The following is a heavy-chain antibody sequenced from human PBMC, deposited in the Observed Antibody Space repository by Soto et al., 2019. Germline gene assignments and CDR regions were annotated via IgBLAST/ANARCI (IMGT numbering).Heavy chain of an antibody. CDR1: GYTFTGYY. J-gene: IGHJ4*02. D-gene: IGHD3-3*01. V-gene: IGHV1-2*02. CDR2: INPNSGGT. CDR3: ARELGFGVVIYY. Sequence: ASVKVSCKASGYTFTGYYMHWVRQAPGQGLEWMGWINPNSGGTNYAQKFQGRVTMTRDTSISTAYMELSRLRSDDTAVYYCARELGFGVVIYYWGQGNLVTVSS.